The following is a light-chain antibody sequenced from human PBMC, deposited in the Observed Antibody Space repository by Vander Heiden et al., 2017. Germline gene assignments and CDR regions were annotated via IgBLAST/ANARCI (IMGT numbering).Light chain of an antibody. CDR1: TLGDKY. CDR3: QAWNSSTVV. J-gene: IGLJ2*01. V-gene: IGLV3-1*01. Sequence: SYELTQPPSVSVSPGQTASITCSGDTLGDKYACWYQQKPGQSPVLVIYQDSKRPSGIPERFSGSNSGTTATLTISGTQARDEADYYCQAWNSSTVVFGGGTKLTVL. CDR2: QDS.